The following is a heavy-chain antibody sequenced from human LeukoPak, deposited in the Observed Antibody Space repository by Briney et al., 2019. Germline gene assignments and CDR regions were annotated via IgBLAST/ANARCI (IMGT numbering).Heavy chain of an antibody. Sequence: GGSLRLSCAASGFTFSNYPMHWVRQAPGKGLEWVAVVSRDGISKYYPDSVRGRFTIFRDNSKNTLYLEVNSLRSEDTAVFYCAREIPNAFDIWGQGTMVTVSS. CDR2: VSRDGISK. CDR3: AREIPNAFDI. V-gene: IGHV3-30-3*01. J-gene: IGHJ3*02. CDR1: GFTFSNYP.